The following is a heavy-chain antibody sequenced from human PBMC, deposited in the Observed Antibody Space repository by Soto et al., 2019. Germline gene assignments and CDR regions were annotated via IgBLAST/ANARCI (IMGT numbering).Heavy chain of an antibody. CDR2: ISGSGGST. CDR1: GFTFSSYA. V-gene: IGHV3-23*01. D-gene: IGHD6-6*01. CDR3: AKSRGTAGRPLDY. Sequence: GGSLRLSCAASGFTFSSYAMSWVRQAPGKGLEWVSAISGSGGSTYYADSVKGRFTISRDNSKNTLYLEMDSLRPEDTAFYYCAKSRGTAGRPLDYWGQGTLVTVPQ. J-gene: IGHJ4*02.